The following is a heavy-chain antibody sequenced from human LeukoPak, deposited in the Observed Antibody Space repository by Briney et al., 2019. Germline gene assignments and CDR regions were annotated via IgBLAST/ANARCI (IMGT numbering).Heavy chain of an antibody. J-gene: IGHJ5*02. CDR3: ARGQVPAARGYNWFDP. CDR1: TDSTNTYY. D-gene: IGHD2-2*01. Sequence: SETLSLTCSVSTDSTNTYYWNWIRQPPGKGLEWIGEINHRGDTNYSPSLKSRVTISVDTSKNQFSLRLNSVTAADMGVYYCARGQVPAARGYNWFDPWGQGTLVTVSS. V-gene: IGHV4-34*01. CDR2: INHRGDT.